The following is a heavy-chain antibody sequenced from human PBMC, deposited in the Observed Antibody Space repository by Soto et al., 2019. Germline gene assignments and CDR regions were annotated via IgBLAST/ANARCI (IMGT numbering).Heavy chain of an antibody. CDR3: ARQGAALRDYYYGMDV. CDR1: GGTFSRYA. D-gene: IGHD6-25*01. V-gene: IGHV1-69*12. J-gene: IGHJ6*02. CDR2: IIPIFGTA. Sequence: QVQLVQSGAEVKKPGSSVKVSCKASGGTFSRYAISWVRQAPGQGLEWMGGIIPIFGTANYAQKFQGRVTITAEASTSTAYMELSSLRSEDTAVYYCARQGAALRDYYYGMDVWGQGTTVTVSS.